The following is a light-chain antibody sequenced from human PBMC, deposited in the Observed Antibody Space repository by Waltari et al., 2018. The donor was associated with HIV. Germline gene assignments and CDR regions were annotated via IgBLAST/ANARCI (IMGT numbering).Light chain of an antibody. CDR2: GAS. Sequence: EVVLTQSPGPLSLSPGERATLSCRDSQSVSSSYLAWYQQKPGQAPRLLIYGASSGATGIPDRFSVSGSGTDFTLTISRLEPEDIAVYYCQQYGSSPRTFGQGTQVEIK. J-gene: IGKJ1*01. CDR1: QSVSSSY. V-gene: IGKV3-20*01. CDR3: QQYGSSPRT.